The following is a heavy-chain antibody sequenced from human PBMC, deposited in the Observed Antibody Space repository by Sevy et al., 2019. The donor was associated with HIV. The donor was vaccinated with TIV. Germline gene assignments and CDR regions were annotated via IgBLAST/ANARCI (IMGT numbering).Heavy chain of an antibody. CDR3: ARGGASHYRRHFDY. V-gene: IGHV4-59*01. CDR1: GGSISSYY. J-gene: IGHJ4*02. Sequence: SETLSLTCTVSGGSISSYYWSWIRQPPGKGLEWIGYISYSGSTNYNPSLKSRFTISVDTSKDQFSLKLSSVTAADTVIYYCARGGASHYRRHFDYWGQGTLVTVSS. D-gene: IGHD4-4*01. CDR2: ISYSGST.